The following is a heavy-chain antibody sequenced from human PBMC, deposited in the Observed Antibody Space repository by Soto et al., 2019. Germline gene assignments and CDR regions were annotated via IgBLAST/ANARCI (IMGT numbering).Heavy chain of an antibody. CDR1: GFTFSSYA. CDR2: ISGSGGST. V-gene: IGHV3-23*01. J-gene: IGHJ4*02. Sequence: GGSLRLSCAASGFTFSSYAMSWVRQAPGKGLEWVSAISGSGGSTYYADSVKGRFTISRDNSKYTLYLQMNSLRAEDTAVYYCAKDYGPNYYDSSPFDYWGQGTLVTVSS. D-gene: IGHD3-22*01. CDR3: AKDYGPNYYDSSPFDY.